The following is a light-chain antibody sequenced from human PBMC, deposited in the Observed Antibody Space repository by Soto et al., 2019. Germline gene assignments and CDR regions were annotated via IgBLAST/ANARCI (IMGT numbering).Light chain of an antibody. CDR1: QSVSSSY. V-gene: IGKV3-20*01. CDR3: QQYGSSPYT. Sequence: EIVLTQSPGTLSLSPGERATLSCRASQSVSSSYLAWYQQKPGQAPRLLIYGASSRATGIPDRFSSSGSGTDFTLTISRLEPEDFAVYYCQQYGSSPYTFVQGTKLEIK. J-gene: IGKJ2*01. CDR2: GAS.